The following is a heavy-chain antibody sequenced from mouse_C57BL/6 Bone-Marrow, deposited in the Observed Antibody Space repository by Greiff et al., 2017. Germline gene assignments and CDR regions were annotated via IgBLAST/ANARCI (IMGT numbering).Heavy chain of an antibody. J-gene: IGHJ4*01. CDR2: IYPGSGST. CDR3: ARSYDYESAMDY. V-gene: IGHV1-55*01. Sequence: QVQLQQPGAELVKPGASVKMSCKASGYTFTSYWITWVKQRPGQGLEWIGDIYPGSGSTNYTEKFKSKATLTVDTSSSTAYMQLSSLTSEDSAVYYGARSYDYESAMDYWGQGTSVTVSS. D-gene: IGHD2-4*01. CDR1: GYTFTSYW.